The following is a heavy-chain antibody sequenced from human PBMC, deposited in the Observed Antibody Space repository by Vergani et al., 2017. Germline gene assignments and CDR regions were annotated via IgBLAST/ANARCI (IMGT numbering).Heavy chain of an antibody. CDR1: GGSISSYY. J-gene: IGHJ4*02. D-gene: IGHD6-19*01. CDR3: ARGHGVAGYAYSY. V-gene: IGHV4-59*01. Sequence: QVQLQESGPGLVKPSQTLSLTCTVSGGSISSYYWSWIRQPPGKGLEWIGYLYYSGSTHYNPSLKSRVTISVDTSKNQFSLKLSSVTAADTAVYYCARGHGVAGYAYSYWGQGTLVTVSS. CDR2: LYYSGST.